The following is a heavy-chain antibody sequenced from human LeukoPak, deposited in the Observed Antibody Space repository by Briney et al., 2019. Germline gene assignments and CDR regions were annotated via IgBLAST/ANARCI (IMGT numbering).Heavy chain of an antibody. CDR1: GGSISSSSYY. Sequence: SETLSLTCTVSGGSISSSSYYWGWIRQLPGKGLEWIGSIYHSGSTYYNPSLKSRVTISVDTSKNQFSLKLSSVTAADTAVYYCAREALSSSGWSDAFDIWGQGTMVTVSS. D-gene: IGHD6-19*01. CDR2: IYHSGST. J-gene: IGHJ3*02. CDR3: AREALSSSGWSDAFDI. V-gene: IGHV4-39*07.